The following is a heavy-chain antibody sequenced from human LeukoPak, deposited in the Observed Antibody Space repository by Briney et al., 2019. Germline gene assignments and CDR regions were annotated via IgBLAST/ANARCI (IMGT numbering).Heavy chain of an antibody. J-gene: IGHJ4*02. D-gene: IGHD3-22*01. CDR1: GFTFSNFD. Sequence: PGGSLRLSCAASGFTFSNFDMGWVRQAPGKGLEWISGISGSGDHTYQADSVKGRFTISRENSKNTLYLQMNSPRAEDTAVYYCAKGGSGYYVFDYWAREPWSPSPQ. CDR2: ISGSGDHT. V-gene: IGHV3-23*01. CDR3: AKGGSGYYVFDY.